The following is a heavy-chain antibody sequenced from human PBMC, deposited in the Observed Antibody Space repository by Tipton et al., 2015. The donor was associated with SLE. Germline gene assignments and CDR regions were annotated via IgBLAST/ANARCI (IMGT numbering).Heavy chain of an antibody. CDR1: GGSINSYY. CDR3: ARRYCGGDCSSAGYWYFDL. D-gene: IGHD2-21*01. Sequence: TLSLTCTVSGGSINSYYWSWMRQPPGKGLEWIGYIYYSGSTNYNPSLKSRVTISVDTSKNQFSLKLTSVTAADTAVYYCARRYCGGDCSSAGYWYFDLWGRGTLVTVSS. CDR2: IYYSGST. J-gene: IGHJ2*01. V-gene: IGHV4-59*07.